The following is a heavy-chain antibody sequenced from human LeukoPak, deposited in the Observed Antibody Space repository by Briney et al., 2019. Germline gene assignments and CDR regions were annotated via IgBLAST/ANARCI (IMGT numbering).Heavy chain of an antibody. CDR1: GGSFSGYY. D-gene: IGHD3-22*01. CDR2: INHSGST. J-gene: IGHJ6*03. V-gene: IGHV4-34*01. CDR3: ARGGNYYDNYYYMDV. Sequence: SETLSLTCAVYGGSFSGYYWSWIRQPPGKGLEWMGEINHSGSTNYNPSLKSRVTISVDTSKNQFSLKLSSVTAADTAVYYCARGGNYYDNYYYMDVWGKGTTVTVSS.